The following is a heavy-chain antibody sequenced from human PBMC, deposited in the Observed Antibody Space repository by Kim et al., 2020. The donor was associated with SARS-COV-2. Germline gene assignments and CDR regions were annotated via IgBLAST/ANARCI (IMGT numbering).Heavy chain of an antibody. CDR3: ARGVPGY. J-gene: IGHJ4*02. CDR2: HSGTS. Sequence: HSGTSKYNPALKSRVSISVDTSKNQFFMKLTSVTAADTAIYYGARGVPGYWGQGTLVTVSS. V-gene: IGHV4-34*01.